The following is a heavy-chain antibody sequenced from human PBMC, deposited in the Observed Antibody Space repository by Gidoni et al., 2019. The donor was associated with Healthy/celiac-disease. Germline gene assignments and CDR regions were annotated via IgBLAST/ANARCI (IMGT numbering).Heavy chain of an antibody. CDR2: IYYSGST. V-gene: IGHV4-39*01. D-gene: IGHD6-19*01. CDR3: ASGYSSVWSFDY. CDR1: GGSISNSSYY. Sequence: QLQLQESGPGLVKPSGTLSLTCTVPGGSISNSSYYWGWLRQPPGKGLEWSGSIYYSGSTYDNPSLKSRVTLSVDTSKNQVSLRLSSGTAADTAVYYCASGYSSVWSFDYWGQGTLVTVSS. J-gene: IGHJ4*02.